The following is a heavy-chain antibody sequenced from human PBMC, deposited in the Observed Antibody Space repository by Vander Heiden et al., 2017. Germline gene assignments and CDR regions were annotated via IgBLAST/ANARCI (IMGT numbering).Heavy chain of an antibody. CDR1: GLRFRGIN. V-gene: IGHV3-33*01. J-gene: IGHJ4*02. Sequence: QVQLVESEGGVVQPGGSLRLACVASGLRFRGINMHWVRQAPGKGLEWVAIIWYDGSNKFYIDSVKGRFTISRDNSMNTVYLHMDSLRAEDTAIYYCARDDGGLLDFWGQGTLVTVSS. CDR3: ARDDGGLLDF. CDR2: IWYDGSNK. D-gene: IGHD3-16*01.